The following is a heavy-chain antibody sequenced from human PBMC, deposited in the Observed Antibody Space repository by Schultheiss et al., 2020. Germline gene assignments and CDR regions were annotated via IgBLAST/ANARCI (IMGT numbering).Heavy chain of an antibody. Sequence: SQTLSLTCAVYGGSFSGYYWSWIRQPPGKGLEWIGEINHSGSTNYNPSLKSRVTISVDTSKNQFSLKLSSVTAEDTAVYYCARVSGSHPGIDYWGQGTLVTVS. J-gene: IGHJ4*02. V-gene: IGHV4-34*01. CDR3: ARVSGSHPGIDY. D-gene: IGHD1-26*01. CDR1: GGSFSGYY. CDR2: INHSGST.